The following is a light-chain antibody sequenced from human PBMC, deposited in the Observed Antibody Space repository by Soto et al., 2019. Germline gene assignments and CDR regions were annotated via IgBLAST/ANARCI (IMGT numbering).Light chain of an antibody. CDR3: QQSFRARS. CDR1: QSISGY. CDR2: AAS. Sequence: DIPMTQSPASLSASVGDRVTISCRASQSISGYLNWYQQKPGKAPELLIYAASTLQTGVPSRFSGSGSGTEFTLSISGLQPEDFATYYCQQSFRARSFGQGTRVQLK. J-gene: IGKJ1*01. V-gene: IGKV1-39*01.